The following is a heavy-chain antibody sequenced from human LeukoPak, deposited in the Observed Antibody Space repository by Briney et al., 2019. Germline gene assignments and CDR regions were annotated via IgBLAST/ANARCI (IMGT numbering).Heavy chain of an antibody. Sequence: GGSLRLSCAASGFIFSRDSMSWVRQAPGKGLEWVSAISGSGGSTYYADSVKGRFTISRVNSKNTLYLQMSSLRAEDTAVYYCAKDQVYYKRKWGYYMDVWGKGTTVTVSS. CDR1: GFIFSRDS. D-gene: IGHD2-8*01. V-gene: IGHV3-23*01. CDR3: AKDQVYYKRKWGYYMDV. CDR2: ISGSGGST. J-gene: IGHJ6*03.